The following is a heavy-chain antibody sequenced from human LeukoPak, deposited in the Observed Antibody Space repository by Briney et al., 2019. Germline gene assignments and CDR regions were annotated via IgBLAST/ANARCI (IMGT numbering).Heavy chain of an antibody. Sequence: PSETLSLTCAVYGGSFSGYYWSWIRQPPGKGLEWIGSIYYSGSTYYNPSLKSRVTISVDTSKNQFSLKLSSVTAADTAVYYCARGSLIVGGLDYWGQGTLVTVSS. V-gene: IGHV4-34*01. CDR2: IYYSGST. CDR3: ARGSLIVGGLDY. CDR1: GGSFSGYY. D-gene: IGHD3-22*01. J-gene: IGHJ4*02.